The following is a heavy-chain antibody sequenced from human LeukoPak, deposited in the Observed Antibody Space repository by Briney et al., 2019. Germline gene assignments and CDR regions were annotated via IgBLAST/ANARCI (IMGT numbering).Heavy chain of an antibody. Sequence: GGSLRLSCAASGFTFSSYGMHWVRQAPGKGLEWVAVIWYDGSNKYYADSVKGRFTISRDNSKNTLYLQMNSLKTEDTAVYYCTTVTRIQPSDYWGQGTLVTVSS. CDR1: GFTFSSYG. CDR3: TTVTRIQPSDY. CDR2: IWYDGSNK. V-gene: IGHV3-33*01. J-gene: IGHJ4*02.